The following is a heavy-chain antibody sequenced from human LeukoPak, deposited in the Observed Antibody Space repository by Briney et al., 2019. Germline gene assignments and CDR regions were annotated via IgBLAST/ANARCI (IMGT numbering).Heavy chain of an antibody. V-gene: IGHV4-34*01. J-gene: IGHJ4*02. CDR3: ARDARYSSSWNYFDY. D-gene: IGHD6-13*01. CDR1: GGSFSGYY. Sequence: SETLSLTCAVYGGSFSGYYWSWIRQPPGKGLEWIGEINHSGSTNYNPSLKSRVTISVDTSKNQFSLKLSSVTAADTAVYFCARDARYSSSWNYFDYWGKGTLVSSSS. CDR2: INHSGST.